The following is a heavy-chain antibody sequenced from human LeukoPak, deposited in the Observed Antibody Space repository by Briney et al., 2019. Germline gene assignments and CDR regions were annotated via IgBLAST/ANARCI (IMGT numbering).Heavy chain of an antibody. V-gene: IGHV4-30-4*01. CDR2: IYYSGST. CDR1: GGSISSGDYY. CDR3: ARPPTGDCYDY. Sequence: SETLALTCTVSGGSISSGDYYWSWIRQPPGKGLEWIGYIYYSGSTYYNPSLKSRVTISVDTSKNPFSMKLSSVTDADTAVYYCARPPTGDCYDYWGQGTLVTVSS. J-gene: IGHJ4*02. D-gene: IGHD2-21*01.